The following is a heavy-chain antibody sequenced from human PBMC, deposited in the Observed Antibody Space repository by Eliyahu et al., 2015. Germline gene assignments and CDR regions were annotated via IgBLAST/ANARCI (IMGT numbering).Heavy chain of an antibody. J-gene: IGHJ5*02. CDR1: XFSLSTXGXT. V-gene: IGHV2-5*01. D-gene: IGHD6-13*01. Sequence: QITLKESGPTLVKPTQTLTXXCXFXXFSLSTXGXTVGWXRQPPGXALEWLALIYWNDDKRYSPSLKSRLTITKDTSKNQVVLTMTNVDPVDTATYYCAHNSIAAAGTGWFDPWGQGTLVTVSS. CDR2: IYWNDDK. CDR3: AHNSIAAAGTGWFDP.